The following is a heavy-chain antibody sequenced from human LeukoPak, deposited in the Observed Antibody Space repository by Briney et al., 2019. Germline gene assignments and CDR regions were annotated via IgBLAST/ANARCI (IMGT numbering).Heavy chain of an antibody. CDR2: ISDSGGGT. J-gene: IGHJ4*02. Sequence: GGSLRLSCAASGFTFSSYAMSWVRQAPGEGLEWVSGISDSGGGTYYADSVKGRFTISRDNSKNTLYLQMNSLRAEDTAVYYCAKLPGRAADYWGQGTLVTVSS. CDR3: AKLPGRAADY. CDR1: GFTFSSYA. V-gene: IGHV3-23*01.